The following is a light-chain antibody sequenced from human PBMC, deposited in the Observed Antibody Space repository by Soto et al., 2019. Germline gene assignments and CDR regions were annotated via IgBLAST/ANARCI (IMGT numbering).Light chain of an antibody. V-gene: IGKV3-11*01. CDR2: DAS. J-gene: IGKJ4*01. Sequence: EIVLTQSPATLSLSPGERATLSCRASQSISSFLGWYQQKRGQAPRLLIYDASNRATGIPVRFSGSGSGTDFTLTISSLEPEDFAVYYCQQRSKWPLTFGGGTKVEIK. CDR3: QQRSKWPLT. CDR1: QSISSF.